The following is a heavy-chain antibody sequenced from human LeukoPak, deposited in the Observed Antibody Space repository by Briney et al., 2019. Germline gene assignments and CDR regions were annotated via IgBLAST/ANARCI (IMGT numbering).Heavy chain of an antibody. CDR2: ITSNGGSS. V-gene: IGHV3-64D*06. CDR3: AKELDSSGYFDY. J-gene: IGHJ4*02. CDR1: GFTFSTYP. D-gene: IGHD3-22*01. Sequence: GGSLRLSCSASGFTFSTYPLHWVRQAQGKGLEYVSAITSNGGSSYYADSVKGRFTISRDNSKSTLYLQMTSLRAEDTAVYYCAKELDSSGYFDYWGQGTLVTVSS.